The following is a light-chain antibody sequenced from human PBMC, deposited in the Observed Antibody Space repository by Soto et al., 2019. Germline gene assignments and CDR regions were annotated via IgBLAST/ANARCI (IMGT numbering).Light chain of an antibody. CDR1: QSVNSN. CDR2: GIS. CDR3: QQYSKCPIT. Sequence: EMVMTQSPAILSVSPWEIATLSCRASQSVNSNYLAWYQQHPGQPPRLLIYGISTRATGIPARFSGSGSGTEFSLTISSLQSEDFAVYYCQQYSKCPITFGHGTRLEIK. V-gene: IGKV3-15*01. J-gene: IGKJ5*01.